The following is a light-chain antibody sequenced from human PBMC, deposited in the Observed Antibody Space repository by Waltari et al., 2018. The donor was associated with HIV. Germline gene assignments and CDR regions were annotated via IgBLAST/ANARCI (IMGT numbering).Light chain of an antibody. CDR2: WAS. CDR1: QSLFYTSNSRTY. Sequence: DIVLTQSHDSLAVSLVERATITCRSSQSLFYTSNSRTYLAWYQLKPGQPPKLLISWASTRESGVPDRFSGSGSGTAFALSISSLQAEDVAVYYCQQYYTPPITFGQGTRLEIK. CDR3: QQYYTPPIT. J-gene: IGKJ5*01. V-gene: IGKV4-1*01.